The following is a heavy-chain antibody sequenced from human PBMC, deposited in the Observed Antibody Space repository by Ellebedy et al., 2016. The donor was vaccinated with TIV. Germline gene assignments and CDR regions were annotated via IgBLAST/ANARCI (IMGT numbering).Heavy chain of an antibody. CDR3: VRGSRGAFDI. CDR1: GDRVSSNSVA. CDR2: KYYRSKWYN. V-gene: IGHV6-1*01. Sequence: SQTLSLTCAISGDRVSSNSVAWHWIRQSTSRGLEWLGRKYYRSKWYNEYAVSVNSRITINPDTSKNQFSLQLNSLTPEDQALYYCVRGSRGAFDIWGQGTMVTVSS. J-gene: IGHJ3*02.